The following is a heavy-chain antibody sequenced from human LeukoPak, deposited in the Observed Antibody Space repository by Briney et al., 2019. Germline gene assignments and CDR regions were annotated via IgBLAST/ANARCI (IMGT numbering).Heavy chain of an antibody. CDR2: ISWDGGST. CDR1: GFTFDDYA. Sequence: RSGGSLRLSCAASGFTFDDYAMHWVRQAPGKGLEWVSLISWDGGSTYYADSVKGRFTISRDDRKNSLYLQMNSLRAEDTALYYCAKHGGSYYSYMDVWGKGTTVTVSS. J-gene: IGHJ6*03. D-gene: IGHD1-26*01. V-gene: IGHV3-43D*03. CDR3: AKHGGSYYSYMDV.